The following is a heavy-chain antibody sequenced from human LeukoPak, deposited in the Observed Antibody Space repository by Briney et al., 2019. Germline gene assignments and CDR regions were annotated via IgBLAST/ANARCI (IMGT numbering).Heavy chain of an antibody. CDR1: GFTFDDYA. CDR2: ISGDGGNT. CDR3: TKSILLWFGESTGFDY. V-gene: IGHV3-43*02. Sequence: GGSLRLSCAASGFTFDDYAMHWARQAQGKGLEWVSNISGDGGNTYYADSVKGRLTISRDNSQNSLYLQMNSLRTEDTALYYCTKSILLWFGESTGFDYWGQGTLATVSS. J-gene: IGHJ4*02. D-gene: IGHD3-10*01.